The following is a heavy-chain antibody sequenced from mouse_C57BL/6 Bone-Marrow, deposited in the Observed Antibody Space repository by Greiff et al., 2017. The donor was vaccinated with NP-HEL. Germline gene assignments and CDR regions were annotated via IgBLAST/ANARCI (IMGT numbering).Heavy chain of an antibody. J-gene: IGHJ4*01. Sequence: EVMLVESGGGLVQPKGSLKLSCAASGFSFNTYAMNWVRQAPGKGLEWVARIRSKSNNYATYYADSVKDRFTISRDDSESMLYLQMNNLKTEDTAMYYCALTGTEGGAMDYWGQGTSVTVSS. V-gene: IGHV10-1*01. CDR2: IRSKSNNYAT. D-gene: IGHD4-1*01. CDR3: ALTGTEGGAMDY. CDR1: GFSFNTYA.